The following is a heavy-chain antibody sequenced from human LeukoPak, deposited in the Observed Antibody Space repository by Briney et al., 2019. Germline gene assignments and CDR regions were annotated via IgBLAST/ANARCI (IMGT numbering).Heavy chain of an antibody. CDR2: ISNNGGYT. D-gene: IGHD2-15*01. CDR3: AKQLGYCSDGSCYFLY. CDR1: GFTFSSYA. V-gene: IGHV3-23*01. J-gene: IGHJ4*02. Sequence: GGSLRLSCAASGFTFSSYAMSWVRQAPGKGLEWVSAISNNGGYTYYADSVQGRFTISRDNSKSTLCLQMNSLRAEDTAVYYCAKQLGYCSDGSCYFLYWGQGTLVTVSS.